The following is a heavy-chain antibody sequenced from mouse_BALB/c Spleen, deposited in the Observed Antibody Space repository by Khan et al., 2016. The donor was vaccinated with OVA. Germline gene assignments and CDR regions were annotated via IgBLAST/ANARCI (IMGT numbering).Heavy chain of an antibody. CDR3: ESGRLLLRYPDYFDY. CDR1: GYSITSDYA. CDR2: IGYSSST. Sequence: EVQLQESGPGLLKPSQSLSLTCPVTGYSITSDYAWNWIRHFPGNKLEWMAYIGYSSSTTYNPSLRSRNSITRDTSKNHFVLQLNYVITEVKATYNCESGRLLLRYPDYFDYWGQGTTLTVSS. J-gene: IGHJ2*01. V-gene: IGHV3-2*02. D-gene: IGHD1-1*01.